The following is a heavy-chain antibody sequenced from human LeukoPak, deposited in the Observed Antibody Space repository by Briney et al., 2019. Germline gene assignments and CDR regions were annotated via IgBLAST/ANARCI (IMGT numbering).Heavy chain of an antibody. CDR3: ATTGYSSGWYRGSEYFQH. Sequence: PGGSLRLSCAASGFTFDDYAMHWVRQAPGKGLEWVSGISWNSGNIGYADSVKGRFTISRDNAKNSLYLQMNSLRAEDTALYYCATTGYSSGWYRGSEYFQHWGQGTLVTVSS. CDR1: GFTFDDYA. J-gene: IGHJ1*01. D-gene: IGHD6-19*01. V-gene: IGHV3-9*01. CDR2: ISWNSGNI.